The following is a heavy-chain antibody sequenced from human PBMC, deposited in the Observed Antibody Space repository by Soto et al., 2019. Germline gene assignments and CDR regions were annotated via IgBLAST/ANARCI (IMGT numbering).Heavy chain of an antibody. CDR1: GGSISSSNW. CDR2: IYHSGST. CDR3: ARAAAPIVVVVAATSRDGWFDP. Sequence: QVQLQESGPGLVKPSGTLSLTCAVSGGSISSSNWWSWVRQPPGKGLEWIGEIYHSGSTNYNPSLNSRCPISVDKSMNRSSLKLSSVTAADTAVYYGARAAAPIVVVVAATSRDGWFDPWGQGTLVTVSS. J-gene: IGHJ5*02. D-gene: IGHD2-15*01. V-gene: IGHV4-4*02.